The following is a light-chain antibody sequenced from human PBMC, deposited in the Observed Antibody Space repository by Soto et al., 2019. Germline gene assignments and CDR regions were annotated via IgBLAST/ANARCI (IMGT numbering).Light chain of an antibody. J-gene: IGLJ2*01. V-gene: IGLV2-14*01. CDR2: EVS. Sequence: QSALTQPASVSGSPGQSITISCTGTSSDVGGYSFVSWYQQHPGRAPKLMIYEVSNRPSGVSNRFSGSKSGNTASLTISGLQAEDEADYYCSSYTSSSTLVFGGGTKLNVL. CDR1: SSDVGGYSF. CDR3: SSYTSSSTLV.